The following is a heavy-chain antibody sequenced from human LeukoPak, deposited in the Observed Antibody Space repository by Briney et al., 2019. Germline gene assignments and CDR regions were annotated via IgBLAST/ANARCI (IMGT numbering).Heavy chain of an antibody. CDR1: GYTFTSYG. J-gene: IGHJ5*02. V-gene: IGHV1-18*01. D-gene: IGHD2-8*02. Sequence: ASVKVSCKASGYTFTSYGISWVRQAPGQGLEWMGWISAYNGNTNYAQKFQGRVTMTEDTSTDTAYMELSSLRSEDTAVYYCATVGVLGWFDPWGQGTLVTVSS. CDR3: ATVGVLGWFDP. CDR2: ISAYNGNT.